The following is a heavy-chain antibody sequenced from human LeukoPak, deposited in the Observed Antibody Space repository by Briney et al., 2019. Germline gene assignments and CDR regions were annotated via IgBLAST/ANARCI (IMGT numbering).Heavy chain of an antibody. D-gene: IGHD2/OR15-2a*01. CDR1: GGSISSSYSY. J-gene: IGHJ6*02. CDR2: IYYSGST. Sequence: SETLSLTCTVSGGSISSSYSYWGWIRQPPGKGLEWIGNIYYSGSTYYSPSLTSRVTVSVDTSENQFSLKLTSVTAADTAVYYCARAHSIASYYYGVDVWGQGTTVTVSS. CDR3: ARAHSIASYYYGVDV. V-gene: IGHV4-39*07.